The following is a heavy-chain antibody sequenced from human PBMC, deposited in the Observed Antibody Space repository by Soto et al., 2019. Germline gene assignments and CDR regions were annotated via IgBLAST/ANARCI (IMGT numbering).Heavy chain of an antibody. CDR1: GGSISSSSYY. CDR3: ARTALLRFLPYY. CDR2: IYYSRST. D-gene: IGHD3-3*01. J-gene: IGHJ4*02. Sequence: PSETLSLTCTVSGGSISSSSYYWGWIRQPPGKGLEWIGSIYYSRSTYYNPSLKSRVTISVDTSKNQFSLKLSSVTAADTAVYYCARTALLRFLPYYWGQGTLVTVSS. V-gene: IGHV4-39*01.